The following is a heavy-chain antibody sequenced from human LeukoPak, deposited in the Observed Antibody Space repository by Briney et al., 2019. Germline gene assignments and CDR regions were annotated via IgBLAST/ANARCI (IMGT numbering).Heavy chain of an antibody. D-gene: IGHD5-18*01. CDR2: INHSGST. CDR3: ARGHKSGCSYGRYYFDY. J-gene: IGHJ4*02. Sequence: SETLSLTCAVYGGSFSGYYWSWIRQPPGKGLEWIGEINHSGSTNYNPSLKSRVTISVDTSKNQFSLKLSSVTAADTAVYYCARGHKSGCSYGRYYFDYWGQGTLVTVSS. CDR1: GGSFSGYY. V-gene: IGHV4-34*01.